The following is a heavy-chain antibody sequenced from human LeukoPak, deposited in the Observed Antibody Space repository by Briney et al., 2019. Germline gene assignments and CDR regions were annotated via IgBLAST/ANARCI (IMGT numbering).Heavy chain of an antibody. CDR1: GFPFSSYE. Sequence: GRSLRLSCAASGFPFSSYEMNWVRQAPGKGLEWVSYISSSGSIIYYADSVKGRITISRDNAKNSLYLQMNSLRAEDTAVYYCARGWEYGLGFDYWGQGTLVTVSS. CDR2: ISSSGSII. D-gene: IGHD1-26*01. CDR3: ARGWEYGLGFDY. J-gene: IGHJ4*02. V-gene: IGHV3-48*03.